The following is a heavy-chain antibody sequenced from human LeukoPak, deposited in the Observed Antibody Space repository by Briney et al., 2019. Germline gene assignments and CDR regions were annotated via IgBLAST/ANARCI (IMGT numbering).Heavy chain of an antibody. V-gene: IGHV4-34*01. Sequence: SETLSLTCAVYGGSFSGYYWSWIRQPPGKGLEWIGEINHSGSTNYNPSLKSRVTISVDTSKNQFSLKLSSVTAADTAVYYCARVFYYYYGMDVWGQGTKVTVSS. CDR2: INHSGST. CDR3: ARVFYYYYGMDV. J-gene: IGHJ6*02. CDR1: GGSFSGYY.